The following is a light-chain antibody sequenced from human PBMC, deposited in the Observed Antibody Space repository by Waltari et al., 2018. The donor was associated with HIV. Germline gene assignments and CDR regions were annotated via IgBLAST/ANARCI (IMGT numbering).Light chain of an antibody. V-gene: IGLV1-44*01. Sequence: QSVLTQPPSASGTPGPRVTISCSGSSPNIGSHTVNWYQQLPGTAPKLLIYSNNQLPSGVPDRFSGSKSGTSASLAISGLQSEDEADYYCAAWDDSLNGVVFGGGTKLTVL. CDR1: SPNIGSHT. CDR2: SNN. J-gene: IGLJ2*01. CDR3: AAWDDSLNGVV.